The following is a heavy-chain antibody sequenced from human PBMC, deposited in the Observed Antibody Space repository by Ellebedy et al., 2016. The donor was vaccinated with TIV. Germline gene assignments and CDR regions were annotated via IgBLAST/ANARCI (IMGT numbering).Heavy chain of an antibody. D-gene: IGHD3-3*01. CDR3: ARGRGTMFGVVTHYWYFDL. Sequence: GESLKISCAASGFTFSSYSMNWVRQAPGKGLEWVSYIDTSSSTIYYADSVKGRFTISRDNAKNSLYLQMNSLRDGDTAVYYCARGRGTMFGVVTHYWYFDLWGRGTLVTVSS. J-gene: IGHJ2*01. CDR1: GFTFSSYS. V-gene: IGHV3-48*02. CDR2: IDTSSSTI.